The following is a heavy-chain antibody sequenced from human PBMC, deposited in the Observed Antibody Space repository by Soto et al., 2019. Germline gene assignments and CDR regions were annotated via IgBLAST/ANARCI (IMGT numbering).Heavy chain of an antibody. D-gene: IGHD2-21*02. V-gene: IGHV1-46*01. CDR3: ARYDFNGYYFDY. Sequence: ASVKVSCKASGYTFSTYYMHWVRQAPGQGYEWMGIINPSGGSTTYAQKFQGRVTMTRDTSTTTVYMELSSLKSEDTAVYYCARYDFNGYYFDYWGQGTLVTVSS. CDR1: GYTFSTYY. CDR2: INPSGGST. J-gene: IGHJ4*02.